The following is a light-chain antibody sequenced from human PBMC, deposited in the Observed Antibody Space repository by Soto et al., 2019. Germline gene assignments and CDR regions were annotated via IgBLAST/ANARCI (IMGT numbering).Light chain of an antibody. CDR2: AAS. Sequence: AIKMTQSPSSLSASVGDRVTITCRASQDVRNDLGWYQQKPGKAPKFLIYAASSLQSGVPSRFSGSRSGTDFTLTISSLQPEDFATYYCLQDYIYPFTFGQGTKLEIK. V-gene: IGKV1-6*01. CDR1: QDVRND. CDR3: LQDYIYPFT. J-gene: IGKJ2*01.